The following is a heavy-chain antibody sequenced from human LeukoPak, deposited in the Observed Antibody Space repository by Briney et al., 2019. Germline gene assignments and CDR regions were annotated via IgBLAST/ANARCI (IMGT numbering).Heavy chain of an antibody. CDR3: AELGITMIGGV. V-gene: IGHV3-30*12. CDR2: ISYDGSNK. Sequence: AGGSLRLSCAASGFTFSSYGMHWVRQAPGKGLEWVAVISYDGSNKYYADSVKGRFTISRDNSKNTLHLQMNSLRAEDTAVYYCAELGITMIGGVWGKGTTVTISS. D-gene: IGHD3-10*02. CDR1: GFTFSSYG. J-gene: IGHJ6*04.